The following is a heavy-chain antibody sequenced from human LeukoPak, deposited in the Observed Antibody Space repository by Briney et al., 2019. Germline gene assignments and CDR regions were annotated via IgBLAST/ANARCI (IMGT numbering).Heavy chain of an antibody. J-gene: IGHJ4*02. Sequence: PSETLSLTCTVSGGSISGYYWSWIRQPPGKGLEWIGYIYYSGSTNYNPSLKSRVTISVDTSKNQFSLKLSSVTAADTAVYYCAGTYYYGSGVGRRFDYWGQGTLVTVSS. CDR3: AGTYYYGSGVGRRFDY. CDR2: IYYSGST. CDR1: GGSISGYY. V-gene: IGHV4-59*01. D-gene: IGHD3-10*01.